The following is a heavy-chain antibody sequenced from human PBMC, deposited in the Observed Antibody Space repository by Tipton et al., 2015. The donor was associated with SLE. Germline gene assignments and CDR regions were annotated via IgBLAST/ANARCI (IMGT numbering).Heavy chain of an antibody. CDR1: GYTFTSYG. CDR3: ARDNKRADIVATLSHFDY. D-gene: IGHD5-12*01. V-gene: IGHV1-18*01. CDR2: ISVYNGNT. J-gene: IGHJ4*02. Sequence: VQLVQSGPEVKKPGASVKVSCKASGYTFTSYGISWVRQAPGQGLEWMGWISVYNGNTNYAQKLQGRVTMTTDTSTSTAYMELRSLRSEDTAVYYCARDNKRADIVATLSHFDYWGQGTLVTVSS.